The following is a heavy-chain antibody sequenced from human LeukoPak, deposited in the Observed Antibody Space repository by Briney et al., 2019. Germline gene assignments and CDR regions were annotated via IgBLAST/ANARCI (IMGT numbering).Heavy chain of an antibody. Sequence: ASVKVSCKASGYTFTGYYMHWVRQAPGQGLEWMGWINPNSGGTNYAQKFQGRVTMTRDTSISTAYMELSRLRSDDTAVYYCASTRYSSGWYLTPFDYWGQGTLVTVSS. V-gene: IGHV1-2*02. CDR3: ASTRYSSGWYLTPFDY. J-gene: IGHJ4*02. CDR2: INPNSGGT. CDR1: GYTFTGYY. D-gene: IGHD6-19*01.